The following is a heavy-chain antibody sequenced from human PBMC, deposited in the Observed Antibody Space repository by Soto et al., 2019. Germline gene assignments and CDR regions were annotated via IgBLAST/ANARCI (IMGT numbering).Heavy chain of an antibody. Sequence: GVSLRLSCAASGFTFSSYSMNWVRQAPGKGLEWVSSISSSSSYIYYADSVKGRFTISRDNAKNSLYLQMNSLRAEDTAVYYCARDPRAVTTSFYFDLWGRGTLVTVSS. V-gene: IGHV3-21*01. CDR1: GFTFSSYS. J-gene: IGHJ2*01. D-gene: IGHD4-17*01. CDR3: ARDPRAVTTSFYFDL. CDR2: ISSSSSYI.